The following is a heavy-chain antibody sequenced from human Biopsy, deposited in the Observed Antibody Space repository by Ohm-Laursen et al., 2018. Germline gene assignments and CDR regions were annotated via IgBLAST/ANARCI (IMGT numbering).Heavy chain of an antibody. J-gene: IGHJ4*02. CDR2: IFYSANT. Sequence: TLSLTCTVSGVSINGGRYYWNWIRHHPGKGLEWIGNIFYSANTYYNPSLKSRVTISVDTSKNQFSLKLSSVTAADTAVYYCARLGSGDYFLTFFDFWGQGALVTVSP. D-gene: IGHD5-12*01. CDR1: GVSINGGRYY. V-gene: IGHV4-31*03. CDR3: ARLGSGDYFLTFFDF.